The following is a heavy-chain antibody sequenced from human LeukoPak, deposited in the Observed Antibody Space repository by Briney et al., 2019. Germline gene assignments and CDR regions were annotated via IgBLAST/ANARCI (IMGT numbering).Heavy chain of an antibody. Sequence: GGSLRLSCAASGFTFSSYSMNWVRQAPGKGLEWVSSISSSSSYIYYADSVKGRFTISRDNSKNTLYLQMNSLRAEDTAVYYCAKLQKQLVLFDYWGQGTLVTVSS. D-gene: IGHD6-13*01. CDR1: GFTFSSYS. V-gene: IGHV3-21*04. J-gene: IGHJ4*02. CDR2: ISSSSSYI. CDR3: AKLQKQLVLFDY.